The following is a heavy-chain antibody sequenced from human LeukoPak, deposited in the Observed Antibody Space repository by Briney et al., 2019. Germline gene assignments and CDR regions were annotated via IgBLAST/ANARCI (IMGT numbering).Heavy chain of an antibody. J-gene: IGHJ4*02. CDR1: GFTFSSYT. CDR3: LRDLNWSLDQ. V-gene: IGHV3-74*01. D-gene: IGHD1-20*01. Sequence: GGSLRLSCAASGFTFSSYTMSWVRQAPGKGLEWVSRIKSDGITITYADSVKGRFTISRDNAKNTLYLQMNSLRAEDTAVYYCLRDLNWSLDQWGQGTLVTVSS. CDR2: IKSDGITI.